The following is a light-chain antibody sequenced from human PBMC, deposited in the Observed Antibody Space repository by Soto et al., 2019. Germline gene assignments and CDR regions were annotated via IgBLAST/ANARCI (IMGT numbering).Light chain of an antibody. CDR1: PGISSW. J-gene: IGKJ4*01. V-gene: IGKV1-12*01. CDR2: AAS. Sequence: DIQMTQSPSSVSASVVDRVTITCRTSPGISSWLAWYQQKPGKAPRLLIYAASSLQSGVPSRLGRSGSGTDITLTISSLQPEDFETYYWQPYNSCPLTFGEGTKVEIK. CDR3: QPYNSCPLT.